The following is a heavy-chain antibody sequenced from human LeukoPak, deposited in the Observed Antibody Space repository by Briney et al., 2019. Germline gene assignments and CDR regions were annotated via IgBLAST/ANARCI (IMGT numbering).Heavy chain of an antibody. Sequence: GGSLRLSCAASGFTFTTYWMGWVRQAPGKGLEWVASIKQDGNEKYYVDSVKGRFTISRDNAKKSLYLQMNSLRDEDTAVYYCARDFFAFGGVIALLDYWGQGTLVTVSS. D-gene: IGHD3-16*02. J-gene: IGHJ4*02. CDR1: GFTFTTYW. CDR3: ARDFFAFGGVIALLDY. CDR2: IKQDGNEK. V-gene: IGHV3-7*01.